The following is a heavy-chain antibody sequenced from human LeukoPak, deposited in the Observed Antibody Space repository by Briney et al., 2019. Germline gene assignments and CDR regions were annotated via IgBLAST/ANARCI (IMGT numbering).Heavy chain of an antibody. D-gene: IGHD5-18*01. V-gene: IGHV3-21*01. J-gene: IGHJ4*02. CDR1: GFTFSSYA. CDR2: ISSSGSAI. CDR3: ARDEYNYGYVSYFDY. Sequence: GGSLRLSCAASGFTFSSYAMSWVRQAPGKGLEWVSAISSSGSAIYYADSVKGRFTISRDNAKNSLYLQMNSLRAEDTAVYYCARDEYNYGYVSYFDYWGQGTLVTVSS.